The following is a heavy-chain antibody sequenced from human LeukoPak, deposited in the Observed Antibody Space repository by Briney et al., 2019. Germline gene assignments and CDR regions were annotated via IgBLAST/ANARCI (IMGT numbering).Heavy chain of an antibody. CDR3: TRSGYSIGYDY. V-gene: IGHV3-74*03. CDR2: ITPDGNAA. Sequence: PGGSLRLSCVASGFTFSGHWMHWVRQVPGKGLMAVSRITPDGNAAAYADSVKGRFTISRDNAKNTLYLEMNSLTAEDTALYHCTRSGYSIGYDYWGQGPLVTVSS. CDR1: GFTFSGHW. J-gene: IGHJ4*02. D-gene: IGHD2-15*01.